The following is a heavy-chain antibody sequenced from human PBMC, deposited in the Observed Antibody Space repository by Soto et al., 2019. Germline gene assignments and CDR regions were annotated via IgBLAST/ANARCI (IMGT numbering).Heavy chain of an antibody. J-gene: IGHJ6*02. CDR2: ISSSSSYI. Sequence: LRLSCAASGFTFSSYSMNWVRQAPGKGLEWVSSISSSSSYIYYADSVKGRFTISRDNAKNSLYLQMNSLRAEDTAVYYCARIAVAGNDPYYYYGMDVWGQGTTVTVSS. CDR1: GFTFSSYS. V-gene: IGHV3-21*01. CDR3: ARIAVAGNDPYYYYGMDV. D-gene: IGHD6-19*01.